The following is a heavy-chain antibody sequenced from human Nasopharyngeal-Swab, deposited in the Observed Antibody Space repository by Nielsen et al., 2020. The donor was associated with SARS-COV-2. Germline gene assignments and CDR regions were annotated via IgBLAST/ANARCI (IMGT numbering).Heavy chain of an antibody. V-gene: IGHV1-46*01. CDR2: INPTGGST. J-gene: IGHJ6*03. CDR3: ARSGRITIFGVFINYYYMDV. Sequence: WVRQAPGQGLEWMGIINPTGGSTSYAQKFQGRVTMTRDTSTSIVYMELSSLRSEDTAVYYCARSGRITIFGVFINYYYMDVWGKGTTVTVSS. D-gene: IGHD3-3*01.